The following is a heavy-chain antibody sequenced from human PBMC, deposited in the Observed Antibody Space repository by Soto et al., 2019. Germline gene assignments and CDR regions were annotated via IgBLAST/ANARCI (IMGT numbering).Heavy chain of an antibody. CDR2: IYYSGST. V-gene: IGHV4-31*03. D-gene: IGHD3-10*01. J-gene: IGHJ4*02. CDR1: GGSISSGGYY. Sequence: SETLSLTCTVSGGSISSGGYYWSWIRQHPGKGLEWIGYIYYSGSTYYNPSLKSRVTISVDTSKNQFSLKLSSVTAADTAVYYCARAFTVRGSGSYYFDYWGQGTLVTVSS. CDR3: ARAFTVRGSGSYYFDY.